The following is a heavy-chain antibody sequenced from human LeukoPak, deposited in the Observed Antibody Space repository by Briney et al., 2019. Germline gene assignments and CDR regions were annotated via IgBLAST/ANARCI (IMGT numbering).Heavy chain of an antibody. J-gene: IGHJ4*02. CDR1: GFTFSDYN. V-gene: IGHV3-21*01. CDR2: ITSGTTYI. Sequence: GGSLRLSCAASGFTFSDYNMNWVRQSPEKGLEWVSSITSGTTYIYYADSVRGRFTLSRDNAKNSLYLQMNSLRAEDTAVYYCARGIAAAGNFDYWGQGTLVTVSS. D-gene: IGHD6-13*01. CDR3: ARGIAAAGNFDY.